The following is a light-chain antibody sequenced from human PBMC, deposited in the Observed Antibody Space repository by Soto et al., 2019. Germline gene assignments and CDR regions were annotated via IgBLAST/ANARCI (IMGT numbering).Light chain of an antibody. CDR3: SSYTTDKTGL. Sequence: QSALTQPASLSGSPGQSITLSCTGTSSDVGAYKYVSWYQQHPGKAPKLIIYEVSNRPSGVSNRFSGSKSGNTASLTISGLQAEDEADYYCSSYTTDKTGLFGGGTKVTVL. V-gene: IGLV2-14*01. CDR1: SSDVGAYKY. J-gene: IGLJ2*01. CDR2: EVS.